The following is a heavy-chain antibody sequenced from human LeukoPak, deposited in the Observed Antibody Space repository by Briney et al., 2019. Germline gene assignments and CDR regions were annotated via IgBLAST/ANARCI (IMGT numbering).Heavy chain of an antibody. J-gene: IGHJ4*02. CDR2: IYPGDSDT. CDR1: GYSFTSYW. CDR3: ARVRVPAATGNYYFDY. D-gene: IGHD2-2*01. V-gene: IGHV5-51*01. Sequence: GESLKISCKGSGYSFTSYWIGWVRQMPGKGLEWMGIIYPGDSDTRYSPSFQGQVTISADKSISTAYLQWSSLKASDTAMYYCARVRVPAATGNYYFDYWGQGTLVTVSS.